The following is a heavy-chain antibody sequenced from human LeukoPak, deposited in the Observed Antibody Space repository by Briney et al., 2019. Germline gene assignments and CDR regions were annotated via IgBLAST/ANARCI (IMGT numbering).Heavy chain of an antibody. J-gene: IGHJ6*03. CDR1: GFTFSSYW. Sequence: GGSLRLSCAASGFTFSSYWMSWVRQAPGKGLEWVSTISGSGGSTYYADSVKGRFTISRDNAKNSLYLQMNSLRAEDTAVYYCARSYDSSGYYLVYYYMDVWGKGTTVTVSS. CDR2: ISGSGGST. CDR3: ARSYDSSGYYLVYYYMDV. V-gene: IGHV3-48*01. D-gene: IGHD3-22*01.